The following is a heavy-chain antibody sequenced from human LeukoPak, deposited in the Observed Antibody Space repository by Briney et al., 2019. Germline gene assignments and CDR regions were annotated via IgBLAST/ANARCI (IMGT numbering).Heavy chain of an antibody. D-gene: IGHD1-20*01. J-gene: IGHJ4*02. V-gene: IGHV1-2*02. Sequence: GSVKVSCKASGYTFTGYYMHWVRQAPGQGLEWMGWINPNSGGTNYAQKFQGRVTMTRDTSISTAYMELSRLRSDDTAVYYCARDWTVSSYNWNDLGYWGQGTLVTVSS. CDR3: ARDWTVSSYNWNDLGY. CDR2: INPNSGGT. CDR1: GYTFTGYY.